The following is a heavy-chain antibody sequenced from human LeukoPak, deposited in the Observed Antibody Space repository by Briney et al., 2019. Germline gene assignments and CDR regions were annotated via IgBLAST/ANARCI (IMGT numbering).Heavy chain of an antibody. CDR2: ISSGSSYI. CDR1: GFIFSSYS. V-gene: IGHV3-21*01. CDR3: AYTSGYDFSSYYYYYMDV. Sequence: GGSLRLSCAASGFIFSSYSMNWVRQAPGKGLEWVSSISSGSSYIYYADSVKGRFTISRDNAKNSLYLQMNSLSAEDTAVYYCAYTSGYDFSSYYYYYMDVWGKGTRSPSR. D-gene: IGHD5-12*01. J-gene: IGHJ6*03.